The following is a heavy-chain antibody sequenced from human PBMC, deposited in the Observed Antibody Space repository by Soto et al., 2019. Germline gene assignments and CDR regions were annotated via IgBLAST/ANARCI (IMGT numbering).Heavy chain of an antibody. V-gene: IGHV1-18*03. CDR1: GYSFVTSG. J-gene: IGHJ4*02. CDR3: ARAGQFYDASGYAA. CDR2: ISVYNGNT. Sequence: QVKLVQSGTEVKKPGAAIKVSCKASGYSFVTSGMTWVRQAPGQGLEWMGWISVYNGNTNYDQKLKDRVTMTTDTSTNTAYLEVRNLRSDDMAVYYCARAGQFYDASGYAAWGQGTLVTVSS. D-gene: IGHD3-22*01.